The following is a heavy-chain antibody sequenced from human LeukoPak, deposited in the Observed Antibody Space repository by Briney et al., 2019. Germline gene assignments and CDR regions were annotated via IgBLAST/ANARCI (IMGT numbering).Heavy chain of an antibody. CDR2: IKQDGSEK. CDR1: GFTFSSHW. CDR3: ATGIYSSGY. D-gene: IGHD6-19*01. J-gene: IGHJ4*02. V-gene: IGHV3-7*05. Sequence: GGSLRLSCAASGFTFSSHWMSWVRQAPGIGLEWVASIKQDGSEKNYVDSVKGRFTISRGNAKNSLYLQMNNLRADDTAVYYCATGIYSSGYWGQGTLVTVSS.